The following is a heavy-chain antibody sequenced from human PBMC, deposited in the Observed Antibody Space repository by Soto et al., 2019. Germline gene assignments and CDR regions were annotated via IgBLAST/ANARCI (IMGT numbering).Heavy chain of an antibody. CDR3: ARGEFCGSWYRESHFDS. J-gene: IGHJ4*02. CDR2: IFYSGST. D-gene: IGHD6-13*01. CDR1: GGSISSGGYY. Sequence: SETLSLTCTVSGGSISSGGYYWSWIRHHPGKGLEWIGYIFYSGSTIHSPSLKSRVTISVDTARNQFSLNLRSVAAADTAVYACARGEFCGSWYRESHFDSWGQGTLVTVSS. V-gene: IGHV4-31*03.